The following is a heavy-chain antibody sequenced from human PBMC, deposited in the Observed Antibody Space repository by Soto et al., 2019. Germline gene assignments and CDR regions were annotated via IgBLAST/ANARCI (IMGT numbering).Heavy chain of an antibody. J-gene: IGHJ6*02. Sequence: QVQLVESGGGVVQPGRSLRLSCAASGFTFSSFGMHWVRQAPGKGLEWVAVISFDGSKKYYADSVKGRFTISRDNSKNTLFLQMNSLRAEDXXXYYCAKDSMGDYYGMDVWGQGTTVXV. D-gene: IGHD1-26*01. V-gene: IGHV3-30*18. CDR2: ISFDGSKK. CDR1: GFTFSSFG. CDR3: AKDSMGDYYGMDV.